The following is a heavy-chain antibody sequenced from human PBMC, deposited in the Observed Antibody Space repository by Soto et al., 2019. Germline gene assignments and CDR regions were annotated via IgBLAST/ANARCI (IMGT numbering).Heavy chain of an antibody. CDR3: AKDRGRTWDEVY. Sequence: EVQLLESGGGLVQPGGSLRLSCAASGFTFSSYAMTWVRQAPGKGLEWVSAISGSGNTSYYADSVKGRFTISRDSSKKMLYLQMNSLRPEDTAVYYCAKDRGRTWDEVYWGQRNLVTVSS. V-gene: IGHV3-23*01. CDR2: ISGSGNTS. J-gene: IGHJ4*02. CDR1: GFTFSSYA. D-gene: IGHD3-10*01.